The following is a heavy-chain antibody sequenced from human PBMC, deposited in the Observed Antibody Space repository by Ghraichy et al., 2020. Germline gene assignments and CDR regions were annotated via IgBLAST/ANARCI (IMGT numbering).Heavy chain of an antibody. CDR2: IYYSGIT. Sequence: SETLSLTCSVSGDSINSRGYYWTWIRQHPGKGLEWIGNIYYSGITNYAPSLKGRVTLSVDTSKNQFSLRLRSVTAADTAVYYCATNGRYDSSGFSVGYWGQGILVPVSS. J-gene: IGHJ4*02. D-gene: IGHD3-22*01. CDR1: GDSINSRGYY. V-gene: IGHV4-31*03. CDR3: ATNGRYDSSGFSVGY.